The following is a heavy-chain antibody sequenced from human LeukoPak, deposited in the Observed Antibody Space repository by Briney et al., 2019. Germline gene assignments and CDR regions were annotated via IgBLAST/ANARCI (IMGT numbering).Heavy chain of an antibody. Sequence: AGTLTLSCTASGFTFSSYAMCWIRMPPAQGQDWVWAISGCCSSTSYADSVMSRLVIIRDNSNKNLFLLMNSLRTEATTVYYCSKDWDYDFWSGYTPRDSWGQGTLVTVSS. CDR3: SKDWDYDFWSGYTPRDS. V-gene: IGHV3-23*01. CDR2: ISGCCSST. CDR1: GFTFSSYA. J-gene: IGHJ4*02. D-gene: IGHD3-3*01.